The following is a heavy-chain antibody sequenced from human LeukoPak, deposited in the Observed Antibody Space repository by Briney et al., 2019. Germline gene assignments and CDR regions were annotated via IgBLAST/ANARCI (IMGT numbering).Heavy chain of an antibody. D-gene: IGHD4-17*01. CDR1: GFSFISYG. J-gene: IGHJ4*02. Sequence: GGSLRLSCAASGFSFISYGMHWVRQAPGKGLEWVGVISDDGRRKDYADSVRGRFTISRDNSKDTLYLQMNSLRAEDTAVYYCAKRPSDYGDYVSYFDYWGQGTLVTVSS. CDR3: AKRPSDYGDYVSYFDY. V-gene: IGHV3-30*18. CDR2: ISDDGRRK.